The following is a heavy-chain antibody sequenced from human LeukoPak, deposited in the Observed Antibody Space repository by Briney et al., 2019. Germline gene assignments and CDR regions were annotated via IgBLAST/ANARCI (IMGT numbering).Heavy chain of an antibody. CDR3: ARGTMMVGA. V-gene: IGHV4-59*01. D-gene: IGHD3-22*01. CDR1: GGSLSNYY. J-gene: IGHJ5*02. Sequence: SETLSLTCTVSGGSLSNYYWSWLRQPPRKGLQWVGYVHYRRRTNYNPSLKSRLTLSVDTSKHQFSPNLTSVTPSDPPVYYCARGTMMVGAWGQGSLVTVSS. CDR2: VHYRRRT.